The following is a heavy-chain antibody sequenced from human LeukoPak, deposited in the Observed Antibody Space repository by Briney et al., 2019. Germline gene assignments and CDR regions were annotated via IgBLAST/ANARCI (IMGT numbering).Heavy chain of an antibody. J-gene: IGHJ4*02. CDR2: ISGSVGST. Sequence: PGGSLRLSCAASGFTFTSYAMSWVREAPGKGLEWVSAISGSVGSTYYADSVKGRFTISRANSKTTLYLQMNSLRAEDTAVYYCAKDPAPRPGYFDYWGQGTLVTVSS. CDR3: AKDPAPRPGYFDY. V-gene: IGHV3-23*01. CDR1: GFTFTSYA.